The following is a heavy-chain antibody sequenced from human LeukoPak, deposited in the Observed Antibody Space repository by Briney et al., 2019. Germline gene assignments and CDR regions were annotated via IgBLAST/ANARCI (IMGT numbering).Heavy chain of an antibody. Sequence: SETLSLTCAVYGGSFSGYYWSWLRQPPGKGLEWIGEINHSGSTNYSPSLKSRVTISVDTSKNQFSLKLSSVTAADTAVYYCARGGGYSGYDLAFYWGQGTLVTVSS. V-gene: IGHV4-34*01. CDR1: GGSFSGYY. CDR2: INHSGST. CDR3: ARGGGYSGYDLAFY. J-gene: IGHJ4*02. D-gene: IGHD5-12*01.